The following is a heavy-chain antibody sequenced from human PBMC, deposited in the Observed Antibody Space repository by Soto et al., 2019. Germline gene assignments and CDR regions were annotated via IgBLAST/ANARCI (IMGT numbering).Heavy chain of an antibody. CDR3: AASIFYYGMDV. CDR1: EYTFINYW. CDR2: IYPGDSDT. J-gene: IGHJ6*02. V-gene: IGHV5-51*01. Sequence: VELLQNCCKGSEYTFINYWIGWMSQMPGKGLEWMGIIYPGDSDTKYNPSFQGQVTISADKSITTTYLQWSSLKASDTAIYYCAASIFYYGMDVWGQGTTVTV.